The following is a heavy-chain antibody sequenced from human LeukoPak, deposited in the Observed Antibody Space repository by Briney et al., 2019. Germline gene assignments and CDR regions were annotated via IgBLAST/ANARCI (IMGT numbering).Heavy chain of an antibody. CDR1: GGTYSSYA. J-gene: IGHJ6*02. CDR3: ARDQKVGATPYFGMDV. Sequence: AASVKVSCKASGGTYSSYAINWVRQAPGQGLEWMGRIIPMIGALKYAQKFQGRVTITADKSTSTAYMEVNSLKSEDTAVYYCARDQKVGATPYFGMDVWGRGTTVTVSS. D-gene: IGHD1-26*01. V-gene: IGHV1-69*04. CDR2: IIPMIGAL.